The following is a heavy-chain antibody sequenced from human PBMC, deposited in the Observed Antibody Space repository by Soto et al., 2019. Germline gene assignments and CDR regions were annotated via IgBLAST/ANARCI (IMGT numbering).Heavy chain of an antibody. CDR3: ARDPSRRIAVAGYYYYGMDV. J-gene: IGHJ6*02. CDR1: GVTFSSYA. V-gene: IGHV3-30-3*01. CDR2: ISYDGSNK. D-gene: IGHD6-19*01. Sequence: QVQLVESGGGVVQPGRSLRLSCAASGVTFSSYAMHWVRQDPGKGLEWVAVISYDGSNKYYGDSVKGRFTISRDNFKNTLYLQMNSLRAEDTDVYYWARDPSRRIAVAGYYYYGMDVWGPGTTVTVCS.